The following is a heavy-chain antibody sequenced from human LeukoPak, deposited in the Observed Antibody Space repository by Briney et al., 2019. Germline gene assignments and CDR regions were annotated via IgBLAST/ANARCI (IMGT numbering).Heavy chain of an antibody. CDR2: ISYDGSNK. V-gene: IGHV3-30*18. J-gene: IGHJ4*02. D-gene: IGHD6-25*01. Sequence: GGSLRLSRAASGFTFSSYGMHWVRQAPGKGLEWVAVISYDGSNKYYADSVKGRFTISRDNSKNTLYLQMNSLRAEDTAVYYCAKVSGYDPFDYWGQGTLVTVSS. CDR3: AKVSGYDPFDY. CDR1: GFTFSSYG.